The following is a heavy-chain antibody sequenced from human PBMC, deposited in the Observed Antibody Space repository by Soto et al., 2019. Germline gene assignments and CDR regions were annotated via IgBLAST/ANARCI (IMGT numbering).Heavy chain of an antibody. Sequence: LRLSCAASGLTFSSYWLSLVRQARGKGLEGVASIKQDGRVKYFVDSVKGRFTISRDNAKNPLYLQMNSMTAEDTAVYYCAKEEWDFWSGYDSLDYWGQGTLVTGSS. CDR1: GLTFSSYW. CDR3: AKEEWDFWSGYDSLDY. J-gene: IGHJ4*02. V-gene: IGHV3-7*04. CDR2: IKQDGRVK. D-gene: IGHD3-3*01.